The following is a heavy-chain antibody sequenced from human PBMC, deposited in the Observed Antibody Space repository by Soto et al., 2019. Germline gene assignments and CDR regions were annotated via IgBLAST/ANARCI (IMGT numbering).Heavy chain of an antibody. CDR1: GGTFSSYA. CDR2: IIPIFGTA. D-gene: IGHD3-22*01. V-gene: IGHV1-69*13. CDR3: AREAAYYYDSSGYAY. Sequence: SVKVSCKASGGTFSSYAISWVRQAPGQGLEWMGGIIPIFGTANYAQKFQGRVTITADESTSTAYMELSSLRSEDTAVYYCAREAAYYYDSSGYAYWGQGTLVTVSS. J-gene: IGHJ4*02.